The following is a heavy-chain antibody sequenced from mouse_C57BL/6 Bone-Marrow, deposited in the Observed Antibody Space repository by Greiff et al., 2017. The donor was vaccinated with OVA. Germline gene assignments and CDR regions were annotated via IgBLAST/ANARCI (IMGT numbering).Heavy chain of an antibody. V-gene: IGHV8-12*01. Sequence: QVTLKESGPGILQSSQTLSLTCSFSGFSLSTSGMGVSWIRQPSGKGLEWLAHIYWDDDKRYNPSLKSRLTISKDTSRNQVFLKITSVDTADTATYYCARRRGEKDYFDYWGQGTTLTVSS. J-gene: IGHJ2*01. CDR3: ARRRGEKDYFDY. CDR2: IYWDDDK. CDR1: GFSLSTSGMG.